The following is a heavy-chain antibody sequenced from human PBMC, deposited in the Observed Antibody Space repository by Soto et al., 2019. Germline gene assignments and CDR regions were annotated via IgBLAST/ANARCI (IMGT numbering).Heavy chain of an antibody. CDR1: GFTFSSFH. CDR2: ITSSSDTV. CDR3: ARVVVVIPPGYYYAMDV. D-gene: IGHD3-22*01. J-gene: IGHJ6*02. Sequence: GGSLRLSCAASGFTFSSFHMNWVRQAPGRGLEWVAYITSSSDTVYYSDSVKGRFTISRDNGKNSLFLQMNSLRDEDTAVYYCARVVVVIPPGYYYAMDVWGQGTTVTVSS. V-gene: IGHV3-48*02.